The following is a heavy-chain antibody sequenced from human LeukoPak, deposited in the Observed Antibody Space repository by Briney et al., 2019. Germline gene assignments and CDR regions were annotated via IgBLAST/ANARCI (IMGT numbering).Heavy chain of an antibody. CDR2: INHSGST. Sequence: SETLSLTCAVYGGSFSGYSWSWIRQPPGKGLEWIGEINHSGSTNYNPSLKSRVTISVDTSKNQFSLKLSSVTAADTAVYYCATLRGAYYYMDVWGKGTTVTVSS. J-gene: IGHJ6*03. V-gene: IGHV4-34*01. CDR1: GGSFSGYS. CDR3: ATLRGAYYYMDV. D-gene: IGHD3-10*01.